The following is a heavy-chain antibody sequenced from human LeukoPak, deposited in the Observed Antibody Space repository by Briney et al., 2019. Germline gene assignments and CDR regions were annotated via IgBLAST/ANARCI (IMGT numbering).Heavy chain of an antibody. CDR2: TYYRSQQWHS. D-gene: IGHD3-3*01. V-gene: IGHV6-1*01. J-gene: IGHJ4*02. Sequence: SQTLSLTCAISGDSVSSNGASWNWIRQSPSRGLEWLGRTYYRSQQWHSDYAPSVKGRITIIPDTSKNQFSLQLDSMTPEYTAVYYCGRETDFGVVTNWGQGTLVTVSS. CDR1: GDSVSSNGAS. CDR3: GRETDFGVVTN.